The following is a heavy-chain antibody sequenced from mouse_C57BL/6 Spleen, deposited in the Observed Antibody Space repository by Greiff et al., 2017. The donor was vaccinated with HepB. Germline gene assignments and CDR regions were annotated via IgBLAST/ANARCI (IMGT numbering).Heavy chain of an antibody. CDR2: IHPSDSDT. CDR3: AMWSWDVGAMDY. Sequence: QVQLQQPGAELVKPGASVKVFCKASGYTFISYWMHWVKQRPGQGLGWIGRIHPSDSDTNYNQKFKGKATLTVDKSSSTAYMQLSSLTSEDSAVYYCAMWSWDVGAMDYWGQGTSVTVSS. V-gene: IGHV1-74*01. CDR1: GYTFISYW. J-gene: IGHJ4*01. D-gene: IGHD4-1*01.